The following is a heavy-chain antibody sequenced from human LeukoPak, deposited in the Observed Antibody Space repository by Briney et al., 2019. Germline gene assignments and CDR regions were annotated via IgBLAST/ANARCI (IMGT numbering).Heavy chain of an antibody. CDR1: GITLKNYG. CDR2: ISDSGGST. CDR3: AKRGVVIRVILVGFHKEAYYFDS. D-gene: IGHD3-22*01. J-gene: IGHJ4*02. Sequence: GGSLRLSCAVSGITLKNYGMSWVRQAPGKGLEWVAGISDSGGSTNYADSVKGRFTISRDNPKNTLYLQMNSLRAEDTAVYFCAKRGVVIRVILVGFHKEAYYFDSWGQGALVTVSS. V-gene: IGHV3-23*01.